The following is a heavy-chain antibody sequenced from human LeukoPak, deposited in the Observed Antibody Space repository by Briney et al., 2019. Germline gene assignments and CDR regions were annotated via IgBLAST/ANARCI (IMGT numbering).Heavy chain of an antibody. CDR1: GYTFTSYG. D-gene: IGHD6-13*01. J-gene: IGHJ4*02. CDR2: ISAYNGNT. V-gene: IGHV1-18*01. Sequence: ASVKVSCKASGYTFTSYGISWVRQAPGQGLEWMGWISAYNGNTNYAQKLQGRVTMTTDTSTSTAYMEPRSLRSDDTAVYYCARGGALAAAGFGPFDYWGQGTLVTVSS. CDR3: ARGGALAAAGFGPFDY.